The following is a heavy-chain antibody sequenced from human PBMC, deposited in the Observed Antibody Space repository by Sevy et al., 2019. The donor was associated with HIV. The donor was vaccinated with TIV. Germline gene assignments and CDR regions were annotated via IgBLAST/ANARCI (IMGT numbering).Heavy chain of an antibody. Sequence: GGSLRLSCAASGFTLSSYWMSWVRQAPGKGLEWVANIKQDGSERYYEDSVKGRFTISRDNTKNSLYLQMNSLRVEDTDVYYCARDSQNIVVVPAATINYYYSYYMDVWGKGTTVTVSS. V-gene: IGHV3-7*01. J-gene: IGHJ6*03. D-gene: IGHD2-2*01. CDR1: GFTLSSYW. CDR2: IKQDGSER. CDR3: ARDSQNIVVVPAATINYYYSYYMDV.